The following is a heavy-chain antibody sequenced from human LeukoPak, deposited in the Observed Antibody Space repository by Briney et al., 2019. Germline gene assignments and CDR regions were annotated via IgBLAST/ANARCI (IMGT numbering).Heavy chain of an antibody. Sequence: GGSLRLSCTASGFTFSGYAMNWVRQAPGKGLEWVSGIGAGGTFTYYADSVKGRFTISRDNAKNTLNLQMNSLRAEDTALYYCARSGAPTPDYWGQGTLVIVSS. CDR3: ARSGAPTPDY. CDR2: IGAGGTFT. D-gene: IGHD2-15*01. V-gene: IGHV3-23*01. J-gene: IGHJ4*02. CDR1: GFTFSGYA.